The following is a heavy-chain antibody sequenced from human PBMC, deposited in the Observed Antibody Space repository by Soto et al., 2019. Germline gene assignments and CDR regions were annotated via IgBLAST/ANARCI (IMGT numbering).Heavy chain of an antibody. D-gene: IGHD2-21*02. V-gene: IGHV4-30-4*01. CDR1: VGSISNDNYY. J-gene: IGHJ5*02. Sequence: SETLSLTCTVSVGSISNDNYYWSWIRQSPGKGLEWIAYIYYSGSTYYNPSLMSRLTISVDTSKNQFSLKLTSVTAAETAVYYCVRTARQGAVAPHWFDRWGQGTQVTSPQ. CDR2: IYYSGST. CDR3: VRTARQGAVAPHWFDR.